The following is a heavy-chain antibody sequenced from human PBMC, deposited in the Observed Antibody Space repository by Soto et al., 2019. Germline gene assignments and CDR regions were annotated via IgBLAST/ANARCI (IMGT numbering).Heavy chain of an antibody. CDR1: GGTFSSYA. D-gene: IGHD6-13*01. J-gene: IGHJ4*02. CDR3: ARVGIAAAGSLRGFFDY. CDR2: IIPIFGTA. V-gene: IGHV1-69*01. Sequence: QVQLVQSGAEVKKPGSSVKVSCKASGGTFSSYAISWVRQAPGQGLEWMGGIIPIFGTANYAQKFQGRVTITADESTSTASMELSSLRSEDTAVYYCARVGIAAAGSLRGFFDYWGQGTLVTVSS.